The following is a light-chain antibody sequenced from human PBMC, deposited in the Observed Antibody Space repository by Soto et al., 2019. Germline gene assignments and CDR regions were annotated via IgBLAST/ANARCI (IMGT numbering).Light chain of an antibody. V-gene: IGLV2-14*03. Sequence: QSALTQPASVSGWPGQSITISCNGASSDVGGHNYVSWYQHSPVKAPKLLSYDVTNRPSGVSNRFSGSKSGNTASLTISGLQDEDEADYYCNSYTSSGTVVFGGGTKLPVL. CDR1: SSDVGGHNY. CDR2: DVT. CDR3: NSYTSSGTVV. J-gene: IGLJ3*02.